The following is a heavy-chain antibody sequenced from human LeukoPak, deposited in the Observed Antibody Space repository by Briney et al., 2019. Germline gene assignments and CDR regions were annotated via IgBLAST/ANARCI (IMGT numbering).Heavy chain of an antibody. J-gene: IGHJ4*02. CDR3: AKEGDDSSGYYPPFFDY. CDR1: GFTFSSYW. D-gene: IGHD3-22*01. V-gene: IGHV3-30*02. CDR2: IRYDGSNK. Sequence: GGSLRLSCAASGFTFSSYWMSWVRQAPGKGLEWVAFIRYDGSNKYYADSVKGRFTISRDNSKNTLYLQMNSLRAEDTAVYYCAKEGDDSSGYYPPFFDYWGQGTLVTVSS.